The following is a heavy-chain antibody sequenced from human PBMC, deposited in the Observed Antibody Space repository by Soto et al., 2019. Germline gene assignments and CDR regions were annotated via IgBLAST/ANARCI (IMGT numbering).Heavy chain of an antibody. CDR1: GFTFSSYS. CDR3: ARDRLVDIVVVGAMDV. CDR2: ISSSSSYI. Sequence: PGGSLRLSCAASGFTFSSYSMNWVRQAPGKGLEWVSSISSSSSYIYYADSVKGRFTISRDNAKNSLYLQMNSLRAEGTAVYYCARDRLVDIVVVGAMDVWGQGTTVTVSS. J-gene: IGHJ6*02. D-gene: IGHD2-2*01. V-gene: IGHV3-21*01.